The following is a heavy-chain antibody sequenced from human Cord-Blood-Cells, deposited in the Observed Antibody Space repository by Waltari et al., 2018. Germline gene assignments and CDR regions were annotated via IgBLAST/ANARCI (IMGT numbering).Heavy chain of an antibody. V-gene: IGHV6-1*01. Sequence: QVQLQQSGPGLVKPSQTLSLTCAISGDSVSSNSAAWNWIRQSPSRGLEWWGRTYFGSRWYEDYAVSGKSRITIDPDTSKNQLSLEVNSVSPEDTDVYYCARGAVVFDYWGKVTLVTVST. D-gene: IGHD6-19*01. CDR2: TYFGSRWYE. CDR3: ARGAVVFDY. J-gene: IGHJ4*02. CDR1: GDSVSSNSAA.